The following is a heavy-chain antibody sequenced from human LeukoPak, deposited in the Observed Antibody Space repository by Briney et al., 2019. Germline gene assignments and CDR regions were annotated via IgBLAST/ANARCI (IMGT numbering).Heavy chain of an antibody. V-gene: IGHV3-15*01. J-gene: IGHJ4*02. CDR1: GFTFCDAW. CDR3: STAFTATGAAGYFDY. CDR2: IQRKVDGGPT. D-gene: IGHD6-25*01. Sequence: KPGGSLRLSCAASGFTFCDAWMTWVRQAPGRGLEWVGHIQRKVDGGPTYFAAPVKGRFTISRDDSKNTLYLQMNSLKTEDTAVYYCSTAFTATGAAGYFDYWGQGALVTVSS.